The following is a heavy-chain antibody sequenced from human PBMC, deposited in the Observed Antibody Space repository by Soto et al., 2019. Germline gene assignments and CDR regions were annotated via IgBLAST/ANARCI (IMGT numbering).Heavy chain of an antibody. V-gene: IGHV3-30*18. D-gene: IGHD3-10*01. CDR2: IIYDGSTK. CDR3: AKDRMGAGVRGYFDY. CDR1: GFTFSSYG. J-gene: IGHJ4*02. Sequence: QVQLVESGGGVVQPGRSLRLSCAASGFTFSSYGMHWVRQAPGKGLEWVAVIIYDGSTKYYADSVKGRVTISRDNSKRTLYLQMNSLRAEDTAVYYCAKDRMGAGVRGYFDYWGQGTLVTVSS.